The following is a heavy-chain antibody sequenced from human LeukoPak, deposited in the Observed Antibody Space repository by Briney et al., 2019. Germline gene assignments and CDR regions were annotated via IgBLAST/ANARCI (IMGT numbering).Heavy chain of an antibody. CDR3: ARIRDGYNDAYDI. D-gene: IGHD5-24*01. V-gene: IGHV1-46*01. CDR2: INPGGGNT. J-gene: IGHJ3*02. Sequence: ASVKVSCKASGYTFTSYYMHWVRQAPGQVLEWMGLINPGGGNTNYAQNFQGRVTLTRDTSTSTVYMELSSLRSEDTAIYYCARIRDGYNDAYDIWGQGTVVTVPS. CDR1: GYTFTSYY.